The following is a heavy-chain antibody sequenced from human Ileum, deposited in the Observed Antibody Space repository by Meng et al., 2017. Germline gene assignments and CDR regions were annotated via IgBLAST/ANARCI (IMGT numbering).Heavy chain of an antibody. Sequence: QLHMRQSGPGRVKPSPTLSLTCANSGDSVSSNSGACTWIRQSPSRCLELLVRTYYRCAWYNDHAVSVKSRMTINPDTSKNQFFLQLNSVTPEDTAVYYCAREVIAGFNWIDPWGQGTLVTVSS. CDR3: AREVIAGFNWIDP. CDR1: GDSVSSNSGA. CDR2: TYYRCAWYN. D-gene: IGHD3-10*01. J-gene: IGHJ5*02. V-gene: IGHV6-1*01.